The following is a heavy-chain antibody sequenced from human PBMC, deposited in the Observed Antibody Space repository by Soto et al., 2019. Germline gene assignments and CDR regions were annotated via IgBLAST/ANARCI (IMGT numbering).Heavy chain of an antibody. CDR2: ISGSGGST. V-gene: IGHV3-23*01. Sequence: GGSLRLSCAASGFTFSSYAMSWVRQAPGKGLEWVSAISGSGGSTYYADSVKGRFTISRGNSKNTLYLQMNSLRAEDTAVYYCAKDAVYSSSVYYYYYMDVWGKGTTVTV. D-gene: IGHD6-6*01. J-gene: IGHJ6*03. CDR3: AKDAVYSSSVYYYYYMDV. CDR1: GFTFSSYA.